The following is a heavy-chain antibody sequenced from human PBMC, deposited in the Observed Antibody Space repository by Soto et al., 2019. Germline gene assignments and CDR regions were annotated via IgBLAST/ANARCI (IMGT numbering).Heavy chain of an antibody. V-gene: IGHV3-21*01. CDR3: AREGSTVIRDGTSDY. J-gene: IGHJ4*02. D-gene: IGHD4-4*01. CDR2: IDRSSSYI. CDR1: GFTFTTYD. Sequence: GGSLRLSCAASGFTFTTYDMNWVRQAPGKGLEWVSSIDRSSSYIYYADSVKGRFTISRDNAKNSLFLQMNSLRAEDTAVYYCAREGSTVIRDGTSDYWGQGSLVTVSS.